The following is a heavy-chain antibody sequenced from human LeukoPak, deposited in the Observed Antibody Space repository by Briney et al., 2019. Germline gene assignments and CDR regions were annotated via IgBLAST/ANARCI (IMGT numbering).Heavy chain of an antibody. Sequence: GGSLRLSCAASGFTFSSYSMNWVRQAPGKGLEWVSYISSSSTIYYADSVKGRFTISRDNAKNSLYLQKNSLRDEDTAVYYCARSVSIAAAGPFDYWGQGTLVTVSP. CDR1: GFTFSSYS. V-gene: IGHV3-48*02. CDR2: ISSSSTI. CDR3: ARSVSIAAAGPFDY. D-gene: IGHD6-13*01. J-gene: IGHJ4*02.